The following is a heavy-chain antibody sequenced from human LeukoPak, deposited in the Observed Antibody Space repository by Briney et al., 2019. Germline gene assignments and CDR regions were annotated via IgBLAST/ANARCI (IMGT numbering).Heavy chain of an antibody. V-gene: IGHV3-23*01. CDR1: GFTFSSYG. J-gene: IGHJ3*01. CDR2: ISGSGGST. CDR3: AKERAYYYDSSGYYLQA. Sequence: PGGSLRLSCAASGFTFSSYGMSWVRQAPGKGLEWVSAISGSGGSTYYADSVKGRFTISRDNSKNTLYLQMNSLRAEDTAVYYCAKERAYYYDSSGYYLQAWGQGTMVTVSS. D-gene: IGHD3-22*01.